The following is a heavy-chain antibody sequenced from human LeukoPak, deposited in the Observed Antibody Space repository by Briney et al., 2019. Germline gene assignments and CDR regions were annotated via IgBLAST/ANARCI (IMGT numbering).Heavy chain of an antibody. CDR1: GFTFSSYG. D-gene: IGHD4-11*01. CDR3: ARAISNSPGFDY. Sequence: AGSMRPSSAAPGFTFSSYGMHWVRPAPGKTLEWVAVIWNDGSNKYYADSVKGRFTISRDNSKNTLYLQMNSLRAEDTAVYYCARAISNSPGFDYWGQGTLVTVSS. V-gene: IGHV3-33*01. CDR2: IWNDGSNK. J-gene: IGHJ4*02.